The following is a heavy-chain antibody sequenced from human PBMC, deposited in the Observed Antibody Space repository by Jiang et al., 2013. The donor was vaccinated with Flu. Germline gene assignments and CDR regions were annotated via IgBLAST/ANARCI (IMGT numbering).Heavy chain of an antibody. D-gene: IGHD1-26*01. CDR1: GYSFTNYG. CDR2: ISAYNGNT. CDR3: AREVGATTDLYYYGMDV. Sequence: GAEVKKPGASVKVSCKASGYSFTNYGISWVRQAPGQGLEWMGWISAYNGNTNSAQKFQDKISMTTDTSTSTAYMELRSLISDDTAVYFCAREVGATTDLYYYGMDVWGPGTTVTVSS. V-gene: IGHV1-18*01. J-gene: IGHJ6*02.